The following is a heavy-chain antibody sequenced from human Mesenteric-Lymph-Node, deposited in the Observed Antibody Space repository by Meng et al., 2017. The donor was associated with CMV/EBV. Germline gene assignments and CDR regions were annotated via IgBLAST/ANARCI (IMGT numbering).Heavy chain of an antibody. CDR3: AIVASGVQGGGFDY. Sequence: ASVKVSCKASGYTFTSYDINWVRQATGQGLEWMGWMNPNSGNTGYAQKFQGRVTITTDESTSTAYMELSSLRSEDTAVYYCAIVASGVQGGGFDYWGQGTLVTVSS. D-gene: IGHD3-16*01. J-gene: IGHJ4*02. CDR1: GYTFTSYD. CDR2: MNPNSGNT. V-gene: IGHV1-8*01.